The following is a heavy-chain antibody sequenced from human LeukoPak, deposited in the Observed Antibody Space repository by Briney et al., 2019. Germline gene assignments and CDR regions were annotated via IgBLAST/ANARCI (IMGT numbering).Heavy chain of an antibody. CDR2: IKHSGST. D-gene: IGHD3-22*01. V-gene: IGHV4-34*01. CDR3: ARIPVYDSVLDVFDI. CDR1: GGSFSGYY. Sequence: SETLSLTCAVYGGSFSGYYWSWIRQPPGKGLEWIGEIKHSGSTNYNPSLKSRVTISVDTSKNQFSLKLSSVTAADTAVYYCARIPVYDSVLDVFDIWGQGTMVTVSS. J-gene: IGHJ3*02.